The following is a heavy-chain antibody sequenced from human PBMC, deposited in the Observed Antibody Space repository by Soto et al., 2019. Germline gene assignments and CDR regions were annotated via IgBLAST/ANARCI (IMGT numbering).Heavy chain of an antibody. J-gene: IGHJ4*02. Sequence: QVQLQESGPGLVKPSETLSLTCTVSGGSIDDSPYYWAWIRQPPGKGLEWIGSFFYSGSTYDNPSLTGRVAISGGTSKNKFSLHLASVTAADTATDYYARPIFGNCYSFSCFDHWGQGMLVTVSS. V-gene: IGHV4-39*01. D-gene: IGHD2-15*01. CDR3: ARPIFGNCYSFSCFDH. CDR2: FFYSGST. CDR1: GGSIDDSPYY.